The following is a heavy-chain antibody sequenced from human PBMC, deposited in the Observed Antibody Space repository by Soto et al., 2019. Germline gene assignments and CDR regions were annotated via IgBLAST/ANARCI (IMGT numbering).Heavy chain of an antibody. CDR1: GGSIGSTGYY. D-gene: IGHD2-2*01. V-gene: IGHV4-39*01. CDR2: IYDSGNT. Sequence: QLQLQESGPGLVRPSETLSLTCAVSGGSIGSTGYYWGWFRQPPGKGLEWIGSIYDSGNTFHNPSLKSRVIISVDTSKNQFSLKLTSVTAADTAVYYCARRHLTSPLVWGQGTTVTVSS. CDR3: ARRHLTSPLV. J-gene: IGHJ6*02.